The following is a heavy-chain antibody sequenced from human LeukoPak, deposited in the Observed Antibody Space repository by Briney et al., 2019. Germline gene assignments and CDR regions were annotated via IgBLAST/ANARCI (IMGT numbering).Heavy chain of an antibody. Sequence: ASVKVSCKASGYIFFGYYMYWVRQAPGQGLEWMGWISAYNGNTNYAQKLQGRVTMTTDTSTSTAYMELRSLRSDDTAVYYCARTVLLWFGDPPEIWFDPWGQGTLVTVSS. J-gene: IGHJ5*02. CDR2: ISAYNGNT. CDR3: ARTVLLWFGDPPEIWFDP. CDR1: GYIFFGYY. V-gene: IGHV1-18*04. D-gene: IGHD3-10*01.